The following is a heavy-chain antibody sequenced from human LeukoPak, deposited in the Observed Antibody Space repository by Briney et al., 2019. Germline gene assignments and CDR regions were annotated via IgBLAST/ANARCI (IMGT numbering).Heavy chain of an antibody. D-gene: IGHD3-22*01. CDR2: IHYSGST. CDR3: ARDTYYYDNGDYIDIFDS. J-gene: IGHJ3*02. Sequence: SEALSLTCTVSGGSISSYYWSWVRQPPGKGREWIGYIHYSGSTDSNPSLKSRVAISIETAKNQFSRRLSSVTVADSAVYYCARDTYYYDNGDYIDIFDSWGQGTMVTVSS. V-gene: IGHV4-59*01. CDR1: GGSISSYY.